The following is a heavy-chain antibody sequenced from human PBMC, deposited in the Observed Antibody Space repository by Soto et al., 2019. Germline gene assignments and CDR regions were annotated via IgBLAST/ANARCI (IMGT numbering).Heavy chain of an antibody. Sequence: SGPTLVNPTQTLTLTCTFSGFSLSTSGGGVGWIRQPPGKALEWLALIYWDDDKRYRPSLKSRLTITKDTAKNQVVLTMTNMDPVDTATYYCAHRPPGHWGTFCWFDPWGQGTLVTVSS. CDR3: AHRPPGHWGTFCWFDP. CDR2: IYWDDDK. J-gene: IGHJ5*02. CDR1: GFSLSTSGGG. V-gene: IGHV2-5*02. D-gene: IGHD7-27*01.